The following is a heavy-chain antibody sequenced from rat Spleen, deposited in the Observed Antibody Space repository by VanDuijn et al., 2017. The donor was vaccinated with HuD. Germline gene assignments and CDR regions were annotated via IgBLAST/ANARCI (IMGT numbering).Heavy chain of an antibody. CDR2: IRYDGSST. V-gene: IGHV5-29*01. J-gene: IGHJ3*01. Sequence: EVQLVESDGGLVQPGKSLKLSCAASGFTLSDYYMAWVRQTPTKGLEWVATIRYDGSSTYYPDSVRGRFAISRDTAENTLYLQMNSLRSEDTATYYCARQGYGGSSDWFVYWGQGTLVTVSA. CDR1: GFTLSDYY. CDR3: ARQGYGGSSDWFVY. D-gene: IGHD1-11*01.